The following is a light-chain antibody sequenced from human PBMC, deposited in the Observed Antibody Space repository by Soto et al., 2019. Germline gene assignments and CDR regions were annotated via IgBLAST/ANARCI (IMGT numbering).Light chain of an antibody. CDR3: QLYGTSPGFT. J-gene: IGKJ3*01. Sequence: EIVLTQSPGTLSLSPGERATLSCRASQSLSSTYLAWYQQKPGQAPTLLIYDTSRRATGIPDRFSGSGSGTDFALTISRLEPEDFAVYYCQLYGTSPGFTFGPGTKVDIK. CDR1: QSLSSTY. CDR2: DTS. V-gene: IGKV3-20*01.